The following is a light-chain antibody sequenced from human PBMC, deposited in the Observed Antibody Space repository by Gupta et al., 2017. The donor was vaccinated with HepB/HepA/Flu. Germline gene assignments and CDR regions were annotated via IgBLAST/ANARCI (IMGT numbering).Light chain of an antibody. CDR3: QSYDSILRCWV. V-gene: IGLV1-40*01. CDR2: GNS. Sequence: QSVLTQPPSVSGSPAQTVTISCTGSSFNIGAGYDVHWYQQLPGTAPKLLIYGNSNRPSGVPDRFSGSKSGTSASLAITGLQAEDEADYYCQSYDSILRCWVFGGGTKLTVL. CDR1: SFNIGAGYD. J-gene: IGLJ3*02.